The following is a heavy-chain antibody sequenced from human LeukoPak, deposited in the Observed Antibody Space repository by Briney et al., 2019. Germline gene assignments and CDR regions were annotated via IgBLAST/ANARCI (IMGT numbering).Heavy chain of an antibody. CDR3: ARQSYCTAATFPGWFDP. D-gene: IGHD2-8*02. V-gene: IGHV4-39*07. CDR1: GGSITSRSFF. CDR2: IYYTGST. J-gene: IGHJ5*02. Sequence: PSETLSLTCSVSGGSITSRSFFWGWLRQPPGRGPEWIASIYYTGSTLYNPSLKSRVTISVDTSKNQFSLRLASVTAADMAVYYCARQSYCTAATFPGWFDPWGQGTLVTVSS.